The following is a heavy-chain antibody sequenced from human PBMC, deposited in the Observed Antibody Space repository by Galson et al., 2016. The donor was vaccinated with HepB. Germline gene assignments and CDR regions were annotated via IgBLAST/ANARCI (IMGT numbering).Heavy chain of an antibody. CDR2: IKQDGSEK. CDR1: RFPYINSW. D-gene: IGHD6-19*01. J-gene: IGHJ2*01. CDR3: ARALSSSGWTYWYFDL. Sequence: ALRLPCPASRFPYINSWMSWARQAPGKGLEWVANIKQDGSEKYYVDSVKGRFTISRDNATNSLFMQMNGLRAEDTAVYYCARALSSSGWTYWYFDLWGRGTLVTVSS. V-gene: IGHV3-7*03.